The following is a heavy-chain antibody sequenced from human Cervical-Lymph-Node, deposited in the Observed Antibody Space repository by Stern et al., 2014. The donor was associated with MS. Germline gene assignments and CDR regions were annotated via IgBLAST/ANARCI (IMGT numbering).Heavy chain of an antibody. Sequence: QVQLVQSGPEVKEPGSSLTVSCKVSGGTFTSYSFSWVRQAPGQGLLWMGRVLPIPGLAMVAPKFQGRVNITADQSTKTTYMEMTSLTSEDTAVDYCAREDFWNGCHFDNWGQGTLVTVSS. D-gene: IGHD3-3*01. CDR3: AREDFWNGCHFDN. V-gene: IGHV1-69*09. CDR2: VLPIPGLA. J-gene: IGHJ4*02. CDR1: GGTFTSYS.